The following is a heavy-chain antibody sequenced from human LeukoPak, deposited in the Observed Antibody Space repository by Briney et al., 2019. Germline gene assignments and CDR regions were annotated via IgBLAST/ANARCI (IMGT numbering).Heavy chain of an antibody. CDR2: IQHTGTT. CDR1: GGSVTSSSYY. V-gene: IGHV4-39*02. Sequence: SETLSLTCTVSGGSVTSSSYYWGWLRQPPRKGLEWIGSIQHTGTTFYNPSLKSRVTISVDTSKNQFSLTLNSVTAADTAVYYCARAHFIYSITWFWFDPWGQGTLVTVSS. CDR3: ARAHFIYSITWFWFDP. D-gene: IGHD6-13*01. J-gene: IGHJ5*02.